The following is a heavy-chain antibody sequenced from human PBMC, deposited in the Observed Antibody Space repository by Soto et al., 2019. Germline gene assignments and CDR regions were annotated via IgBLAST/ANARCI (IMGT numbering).Heavy chain of an antibody. CDR2: IYYSGST. V-gene: IGHV4-59*01. D-gene: IGHD3-16*01. J-gene: IGHJ5*02. CDR3: ARDGGVRFDP. CDR1: GGSISIYY. Sequence: SETLSLTCTVSGGSISIYYWSWIRQPPGKGLEWIGYIYYSGSTNYNPSLKSRVTISVDTSKNQFSLKLSSVTAADTAVYYCARDGGVRFDPWGQGTLVTVSS.